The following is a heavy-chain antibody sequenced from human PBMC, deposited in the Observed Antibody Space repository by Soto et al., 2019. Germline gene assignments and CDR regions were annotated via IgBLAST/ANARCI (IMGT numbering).Heavy chain of an antibody. CDR1: GVTFSSET. CDR3: ATELGENPASPFDA. J-gene: IGHJ4*02. V-gene: IGHV1-69*01. CDR2: IIPLFGTA. D-gene: IGHD3-10*01. Sequence: QVQLVQSGADVKKPGSSVKVSCQASGVTFSSETLGWVRQAPGQGLEWVGGIIPLFGTASYAQKFQGRVTMTADESTSTVSMELSSLVSDDTAVYFCATELGENPASPFDAWGQGTLVTVSS.